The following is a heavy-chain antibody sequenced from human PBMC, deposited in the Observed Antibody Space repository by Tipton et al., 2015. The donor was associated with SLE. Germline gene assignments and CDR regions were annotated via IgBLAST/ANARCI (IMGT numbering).Heavy chain of an antibody. J-gene: IGHJ6*03. D-gene: IGHD3-9*01. CDR3: ARGVAGYYFFCYMDV. Sequence: TLSLTCAVSGGSISSGGYSWSWIRQPPGKGLEWIGYIYHSGSTYYNPSLKSRVTMSLDTSQNQFSLNLNSVTSADTAVYYCARGVAGYYFFCYMDVWGKGTTVTVSS. CDR1: GGSISSGGYS. CDR2: IYHSGST. V-gene: IGHV4-30-2*01.